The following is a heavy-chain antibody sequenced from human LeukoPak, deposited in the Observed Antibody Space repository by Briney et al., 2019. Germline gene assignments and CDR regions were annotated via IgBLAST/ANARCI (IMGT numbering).Heavy chain of an antibody. CDR2: INPNSGDT. J-gene: IGHJ5*02. CDR1: GYTFTSYD. D-gene: IGHD2-8*02. V-gene: IGHV1-2*02. Sequence: GASVKVSCKASGYTFTSYDINWVRQATGQGLEWMGWINPNSGDTNYQGRVTMTRDTSIRSAYMELSRLRSDDTAVYYCARDFYDSHWYLHNWFDPWGQGTLVTVSS. CDR3: ARDFYDSHWYLHNWFDP.